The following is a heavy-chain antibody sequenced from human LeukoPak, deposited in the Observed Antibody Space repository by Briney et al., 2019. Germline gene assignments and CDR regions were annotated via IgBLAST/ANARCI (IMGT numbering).Heavy chain of an antibody. CDR1: GGSISSYY. CDR3: ARGGLVPDAFDI. J-gene: IGHJ3*02. Sequence: SETLSLTCTVSGGSISSYYWSWIRQPPGKGLEWIGYIYYSGSTNYNPSLKSRVTISVDTSKNQFSLKLSSVTAADTAVYYCARGGLVPDAFDIWGQGTMVTVSS. D-gene: IGHD3/OR15-3a*01. CDR2: IYYSGST. V-gene: IGHV4-59*01.